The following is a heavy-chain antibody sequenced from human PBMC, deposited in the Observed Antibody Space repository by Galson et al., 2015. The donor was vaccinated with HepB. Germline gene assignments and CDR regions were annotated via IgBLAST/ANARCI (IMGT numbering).Heavy chain of an antibody. CDR3: ARIRWGYCSSTSCFCPFVGCYYGMDV. CDR1: GYSFTSYW. J-gene: IGHJ6*02. V-gene: IGHV5-10-1*01. CDR2: IDPSDSYT. D-gene: IGHD2-2*01. Sequence: QSGAEVKKPGESLRISCKGSGYSFTSYWISWVRQMPGKGLEWMGRIDPSDSYTNYSPSFQGHVTISADKSISTAYLQWSSLKASDTAMYYCARIRWGYCSSTSCFCPFVGCYYGMDVWGQGTTVTVSS.